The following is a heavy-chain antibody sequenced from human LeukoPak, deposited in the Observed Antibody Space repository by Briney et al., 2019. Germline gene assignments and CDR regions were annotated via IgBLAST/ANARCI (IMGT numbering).Heavy chain of an antibody. V-gene: IGHV4-39*07. Sequence: KPSETLSLTCTVSGGSISSSSYYWGWIRQPPGKGLEWIGSIYYSGSTYYNPSLKSRVTISVDTSKNQFSLKLSSVTAADTAVYYCARVRRAWFGELPYYFDYWGQGTLVTVSS. CDR1: GGSISSSSYY. J-gene: IGHJ4*02. D-gene: IGHD3-10*01. CDR2: IYYSGST. CDR3: ARVRRAWFGELPYYFDY.